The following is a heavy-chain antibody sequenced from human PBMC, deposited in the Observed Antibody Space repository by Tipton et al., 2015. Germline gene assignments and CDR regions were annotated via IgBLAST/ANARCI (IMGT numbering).Heavy chain of an antibody. D-gene: IGHD3-3*01. J-gene: IGHJ4*02. Sequence: QLVQSGAEVKKPGSSVKASCKVTGGTFSSFAINWVRQVPGQGLEWMGGNIPIFGRTNYAQKFLDRVTLIADESTNTASMELSSLTSEDTAMYYCARANILGDFDCWGEGTLITVSS. CDR2: NIPIFGRT. V-gene: IGHV1-69*01. CDR1: GGTFSSFA. CDR3: ARANILGDFDC.